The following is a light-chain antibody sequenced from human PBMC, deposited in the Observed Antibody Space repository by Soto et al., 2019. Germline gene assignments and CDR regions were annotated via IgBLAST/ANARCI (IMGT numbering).Light chain of an antibody. CDR1: SSDVGGYYGY. V-gene: IGLV2-11*01. Sequence: QSALTQPRSMSGSPGQSVTISCTGTSSDVGGYYGYVSWYQQHPGKAPKLMIFDVTKRPSGVPDRFSGSKSGNTASLTISGLQAEDEADYYCYSYAGNYLYVFGTGTKLTVL. CDR3: YSYAGNYLYV. CDR2: DVT. J-gene: IGLJ1*01.